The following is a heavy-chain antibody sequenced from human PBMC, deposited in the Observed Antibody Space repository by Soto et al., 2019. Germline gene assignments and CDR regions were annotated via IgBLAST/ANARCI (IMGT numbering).Heavy chain of an antibody. CDR3: AREGSGHSNGY. V-gene: IGHV3-33*01. Sequence: QVQLVESGGGVVQPGRSLRLSCAASGFTFSNYVMHWVRQAPGKGLEWVAVIWYDGTNEYYADSVKGRFTISRDNSKNTLYLQMNSLRADDTAVYYCAREGSGHSNGYWGQGSLVTVSS. CDR2: IWYDGTNE. CDR1: GFTFSNYV. J-gene: IGHJ4*02. D-gene: IGHD6-19*01.